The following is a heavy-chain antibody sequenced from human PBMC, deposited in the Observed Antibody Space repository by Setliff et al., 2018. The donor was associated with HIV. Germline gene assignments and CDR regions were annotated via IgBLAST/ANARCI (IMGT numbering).Heavy chain of an antibody. D-gene: IGHD3-10*01. J-gene: IGHJ5*02. CDR1: GGSISSYY. Sequence: PSETLSLTCTVSGGSISSYYWSWIRQPPGKGLEWIGYIYTSGSTSYNPSLKSRVTISVDTSKNQFSLKLSSATAADTAVYYCARRIDNSGSLPAKNWFDTWGQGRLVTSPQ. V-gene: IGHV4-4*09. CDR2: IYTSGST. CDR3: ARRIDNSGSLPAKNWFDT.